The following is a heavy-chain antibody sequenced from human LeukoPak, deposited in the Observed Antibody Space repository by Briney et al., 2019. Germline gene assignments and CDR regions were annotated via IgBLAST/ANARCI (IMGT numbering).Heavy chain of an antibody. V-gene: IGHV1-2*02. CDR1: GYTFTSYA. CDR3: ARDAHYYDSSGLAGDAFDI. Sequence: ASVKVSCKASGYTFTSYAMNWVRQAPGQGLEWMGWINPNSGGTNYAQKFQGRVTTTRDTSISTAYMELSRLRSDDTAVYYCARDAHYYDSSGLAGDAFDIWGQGTMVTVSS. J-gene: IGHJ3*02. CDR2: INPNSGGT. D-gene: IGHD3-22*01.